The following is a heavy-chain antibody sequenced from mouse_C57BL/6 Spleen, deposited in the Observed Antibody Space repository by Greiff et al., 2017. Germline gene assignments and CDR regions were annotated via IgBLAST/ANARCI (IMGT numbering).Heavy chain of an antibody. CDR2: IRSKSNNYAT. CDR3: VRQGSYYDYSWFAY. J-gene: IGHJ3*01. D-gene: IGHD2-4*01. V-gene: IGHV10-1*01. Sequence: LVASGGGLVQPKGSLKLSCAASGFSFNTYAMNWVRQAPGKGLEWVARIRSKSNNYATYYADSVKDRFTISRDDSESMLYLQMNNLKTEDTAMYYCVRQGSYYDYSWFAYWGQGTLVTVSA. CDR1: GFSFNTYA.